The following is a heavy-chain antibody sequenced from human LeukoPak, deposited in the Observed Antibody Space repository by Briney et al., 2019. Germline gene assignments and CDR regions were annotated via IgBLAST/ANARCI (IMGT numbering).Heavy chain of an antibody. V-gene: IGHV4-30-4*08. CDR2: IYYSGST. J-gene: IGHJ4*02. D-gene: IGHD2-2*02. Sequence: KPSETLSLTCTVSGGSISSGDYYWSWIRQPPGKGLEWIGYIYYSGSTYYNPSLKSRVTISVDTSKNQFSLKLSSVTAADTAVYYCPRGPYHLLPYQLLYNYWGQGTLVTVSS. CDR3: PRGPYHLLPYQLLYNY. CDR1: GGSISSGDYY.